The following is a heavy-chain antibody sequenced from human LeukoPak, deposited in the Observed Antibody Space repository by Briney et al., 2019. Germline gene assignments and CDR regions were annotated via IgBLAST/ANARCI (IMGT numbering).Heavy chain of an antibody. CDR1: GFTLNNYG. Sequence: PGGSLRLSCAASGFTLNNYGMHWVRQAPGKGLEWEAVIWYDGNNKYYVDSVKGRFTISRDNSKNTLYLQMNSLRAEDTAVYYCARESSLTGAYFDCWGQGTLVTVSS. V-gene: IGHV3-33*01. D-gene: IGHD3-10*01. J-gene: IGHJ4*02. CDR3: ARESSLTGAYFDC. CDR2: IWYDGNNK.